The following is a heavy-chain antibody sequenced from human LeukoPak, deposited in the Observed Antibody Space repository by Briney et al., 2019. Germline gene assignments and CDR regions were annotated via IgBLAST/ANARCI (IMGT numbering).Heavy chain of an antibody. CDR3: ANFHCSSTSCHLSGYFQH. V-gene: IGHV3-23*01. Sequence: GGPLRLSCATSGFTFSSHALSWVRQAPGKGLDWVSSISSSGGSTFYADSVKGRFTISRDYSNNTLSLQMNSLRAEDTAIYYCANFHCSSTSCHLSGYFQHWGQGTLVTVSS. D-gene: IGHD2-2*01. CDR2: ISSSGGST. CDR1: GFTFSSHA. J-gene: IGHJ1*01.